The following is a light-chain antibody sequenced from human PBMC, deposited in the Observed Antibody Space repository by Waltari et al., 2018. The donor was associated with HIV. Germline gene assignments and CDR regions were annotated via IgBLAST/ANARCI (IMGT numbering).Light chain of an antibody. CDR2: INN. Sequence: QSVLTQPPSASGTPGQTVTISCSGGHSTIRSNTVNWYQHLPGTAHKLLMFINNQRPTGVPDRFSGSKSGTSASLAISGLQSEDEADFYCAAWDDRLNGVVFGGGTRLTVV. CDR1: HSTIRSNT. V-gene: IGLV1-44*01. CDR3: AAWDDRLNGVV. J-gene: IGLJ3*02.